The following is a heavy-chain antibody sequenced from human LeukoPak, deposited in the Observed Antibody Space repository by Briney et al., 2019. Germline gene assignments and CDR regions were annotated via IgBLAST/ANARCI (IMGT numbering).Heavy chain of an antibody. D-gene: IGHD5/OR15-5a*01. J-gene: IGHJ5*02. Sequence: PGGSLRLSCAASGFTFSDYYMSWIRQAPGKGLEWVSYISGSSSYIKYADSVEGRFTISRDNAKNSLYLHMNSLRAEDTAVYYCARDLVSAQNNWFDPWGQGTLVTVSS. CDR3: ARDLVSAQNNWFDP. CDR2: ISGSSSYI. V-gene: IGHV3-11*06. CDR1: GFTFSDYY.